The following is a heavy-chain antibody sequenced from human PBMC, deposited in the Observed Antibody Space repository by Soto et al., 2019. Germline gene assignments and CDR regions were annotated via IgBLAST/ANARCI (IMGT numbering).Heavy chain of an antibody. J-gene: IGHJ5*02. CDR3: AKAGYCSGGCCSNWFDP. CDR1: GFTFSSYA. V-gene: IGHV3-23*01. Sequence: EVQLLESGGGLVQPGGSLRLSCAASGFTFSSYAMSWVRQAPGKGLEWVSAISGSGGSTYYADSVKGRFTISRDNSKNTLYLQMNSLRAEDTAVYYCAKAGYCSGGCCSNWFDPWGQGTLVTVSS. D-gene: IGHD2-15*01. CDR2: ISGSGGST.